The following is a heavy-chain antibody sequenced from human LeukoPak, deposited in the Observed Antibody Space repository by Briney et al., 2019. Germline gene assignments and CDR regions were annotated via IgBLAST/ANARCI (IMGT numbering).Heavy chain of an antibody. V-gene: IGHV1-2*02. CDR2: ISPNSGDT. D-gene: IGHD6-19*01. J-gene: IGHJ6*03. CDR3: ARAAIAVAGDYHYHYMDV. CDR1: GYTFTGHY. Sequence: ASVKVSCKASGYTFTGHYMHWVRQAPGQGLEWMGWISPNSGDTDYAQRFQGKVTMTRDTSISTAYMELSRLRSDDTAVYFCARAAIAVAGDYHYHYMDVWGKGITVTVSS.